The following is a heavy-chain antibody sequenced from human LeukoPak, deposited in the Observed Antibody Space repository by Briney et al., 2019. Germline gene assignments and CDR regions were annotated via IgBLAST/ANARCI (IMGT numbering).Heavy chain of an antibody. D-gene: IGHD4-11*01. CDR2: ISAYNGNT. Sequence: ASVKVSCKASGYTFTSYDISWVRQAPGQGLEWMGWISAYNGNTNYAQKLQGRVTMTTDTSLSTAYMELSRLRSDDTAVYYCARDMGSTVTTHYFYVMDVWGQGTTVTVSS. CDR1: GYTFTSYD. J-gene: IGHJ6*02. CDR3: ARDMGSTVTTHYFYVMDV. V-gene: IGHV1-18*01.